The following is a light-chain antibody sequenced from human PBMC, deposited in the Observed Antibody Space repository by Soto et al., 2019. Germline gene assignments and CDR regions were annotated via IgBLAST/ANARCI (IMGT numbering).Light chain of an antibody. CDR3: QSYDNSLSGSGV. Sequence: QSVLTQPPSVSGAPGQRVTISCTGSSPNIGAGYDVHWYQQLPGTAPKLLIFAYSSRPSGVPDRFSGFKSGASASLVITGLQAEDEADYYCQSYDNSLSGSGVFGGGTKLTVL. J-gene: IGLJ3*02. CDR2: AYS. V-gene: IGLV1-40*01. CDR1: SPNIGAGYD.